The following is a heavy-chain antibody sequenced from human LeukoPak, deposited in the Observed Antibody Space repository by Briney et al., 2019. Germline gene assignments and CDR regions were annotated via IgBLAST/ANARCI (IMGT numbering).Heavy chain of an antibody. CDR3: AKDPLYSGWYDKWFDP. D-gene: IGHD6-19*01. Sequence: GGSLRLSCAASGFTLSSYAMIGVRQAPGKGLEWVSGISGSGCSTYYADSVKGRFTISRDNSKNTLYLQMNSLRAEDTAVYYCAKDPLYSGWYDKWFDPWGQGSLVTVSS. CDR1: GFTLSSYA. V-gene: IGHV3-23*01. J-gene: IGHJ5*02. CDR2: ISGSGCST.